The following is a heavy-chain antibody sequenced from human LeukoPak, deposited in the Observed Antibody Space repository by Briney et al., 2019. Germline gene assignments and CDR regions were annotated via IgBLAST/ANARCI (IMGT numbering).Heavy chain of an antibody. CDR1: GFTFSSYA. CDR2: ISYDGSNK. CDR3: ARDLAAGSRTSDY. D-gene: IGHD6-13*01. Sequence: GGSLRLSCAASGFTFSSYAMHWVRRAPGKALEWVAVISYDGSNKYYANSVTGRFTISRDNSKDALYVQMNSMRAEDTAVYYCARDLAAGSRTSDYWGQGTLVTVSS. J-gene: IGHJ4*02. V-gene: IGHV3-30*04.